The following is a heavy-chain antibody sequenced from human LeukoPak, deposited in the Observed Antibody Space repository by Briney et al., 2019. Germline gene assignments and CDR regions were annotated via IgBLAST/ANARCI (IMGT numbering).Heavy chain of an antibody. J-gene: IGHJ4*02. CDR2: ISGSGTST. CDR3: VPRDPSRAGY. CDR1: GFTFSSYA. Sequence: GGSLRLSCAASGFTFSSYAMSWVRQAPGKGLEWVSVISGSGTSTYYADSVKGRFTISRDNSKNTLFLQMNSLRAEDTAVYYCVPRDPSRAGYWGQGTLVTASS. D-gene: IGHD6-6*01. V-gene: IGHV3-23*01.